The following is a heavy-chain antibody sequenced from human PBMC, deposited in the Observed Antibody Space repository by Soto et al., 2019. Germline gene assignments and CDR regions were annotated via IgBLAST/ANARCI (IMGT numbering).Heavy chain of an antibody. CDR1: GYTFTSYA. V-gene: IGHV1-3*01. Sequence: ASVKVSCKASGYTFTSYAMHWVRQAPGQSLEWMGWINAGNGNTKYSQKFQGRVTITRDTSASTAYMELSSLSSEDTAVYYCARPSSGWDYFDYWGQGTLVTVSS. D-gene: IGHD6-19*01. CDR3: ARPSSGWDYFDY. CDR2: INAGNGNT. J-gene: IGHJ4*02.